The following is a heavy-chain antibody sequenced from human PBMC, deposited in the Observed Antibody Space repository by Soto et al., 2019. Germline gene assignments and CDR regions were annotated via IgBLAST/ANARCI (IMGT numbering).Heavy chain of an antibody. D-gene: IGHD3-9*01. CDR1: GYSFNSYW. V-gene: IGHV5-10-1*01. Sequence: XESLKISWTGSGYSFNSYWISWVRRMPGKGLEWMGRIDPSDSYTNYSPSFQGHVTISADKSISTAYLQWSSLKASDTAMYYCARHKTYYDILTGYYNPEYYYGMDVWGQGNTVTVSS. CDR2: IDPSDSYT. J-gene: IGHJ6*02. CDR3: ARHKTYYDILTGYYNPEYYYGMDV.